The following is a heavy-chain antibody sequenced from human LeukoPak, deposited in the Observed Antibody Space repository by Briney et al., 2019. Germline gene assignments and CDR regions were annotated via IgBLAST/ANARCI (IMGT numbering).Heavy chain of an antibody. J-gene: IGHJ6*03. V-gene: IGHV1-69*13. CDR2: IIPIFGTA. Sequence: SVKVSRKASGGTFSSYAISWVRQAPGQGLEWMGGIIPIFGTANYAQKFQGRVTITADESTSTAYMELSSLRSEDTAVYYCARGSTYSSSRRVGYYYYMDVWGKGTTVTVSS. CDR1: GGTFSSYA. D-gene: IGHD6-6*01. CDR3: ARGSTYSSSRRVGYYYYMDV.